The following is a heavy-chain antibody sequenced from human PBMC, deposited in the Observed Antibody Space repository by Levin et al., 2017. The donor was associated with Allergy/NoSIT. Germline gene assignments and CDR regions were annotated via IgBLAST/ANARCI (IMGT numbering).Heavy chain of an antibody. CDR1: GFTFSDYS. Sequence: GESLKISCAGSGFTFSDYSMNWVRQAPGKGLEWVASISSGSSYIHYADSLKGRFTISRDNAKNSLSSEMSSLRAEDTAVYYCTRDADSRSSFDYWGQGTLVTVSS. J-gene: IGHJ4*02. V-gene: IGHV3-21*01. CDR2: ISSGSSYI. D-gene: IGHD6-13*01. CDR3: TRDADSRSSFDY.